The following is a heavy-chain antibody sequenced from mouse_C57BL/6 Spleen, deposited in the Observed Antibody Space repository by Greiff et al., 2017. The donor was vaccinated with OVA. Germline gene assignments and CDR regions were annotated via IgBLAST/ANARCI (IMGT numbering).Heavy chain of an antibody. D-gene: IGHD3-2*02. V-gene: IGHV1-19*01. Sequence: VQLQQSGPVLVKPGASVKMSCKASGYTFTDYYMNWVKQSHGKSLEWIGVINPYNGGTSYNQKFKGKATLTVDKSSSTAYMELNSLTSEDSAVYYCARLDSSGYVDAMDYWGQGTSVTVSS. CDR2: INPYNGGT. CDR1: GYTFTDYY. CDR3: ARLDSSGYVDAMDY. J-gene: IGHJ4*01.